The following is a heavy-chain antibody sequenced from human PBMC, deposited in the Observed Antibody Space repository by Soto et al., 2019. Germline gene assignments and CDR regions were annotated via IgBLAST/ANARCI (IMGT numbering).Heavy chain of an antibody. V-gene: IGHV4-4*07. CDR2: IYSSGST. D-gene: IGHD3-3*01. CDR3: ARGQRFSDWFDP. J-gene: IGHJ5*02. Sequence: PSETLSLTCTVTGGAISGYYWTWIRQSDGEGLEWNGRIYSSGSTNYNPSLKSRVTISLDTSMNYFSLRLSSVTAADTAVYYCARGQRFSDWFDPWGQGTLVTVSS. CDR1: GGAISGYY.